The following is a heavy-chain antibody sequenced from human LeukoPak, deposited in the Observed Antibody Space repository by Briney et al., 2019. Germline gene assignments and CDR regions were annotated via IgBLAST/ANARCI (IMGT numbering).Heavy chain of an antibody. Sequence: SETLSLTCAVYGGSFSGYYWSWIRQPPGKGLEWIGEINHSGSTNYNPSLKSRVTISVDTSKNQFSLKLSSVTAADTAVYYCARSSGYSSSWHFRAGAWFDPWGQGTLVTVSS. CDR2: INHSGST. J-gene: IGHJ5*02. V-gene: IGHV4-34*01. CDR3: ARSSGYSSSWHFRAGAWFDP. D-gene: IGHD6-13*01. CDR1: GGSFSGYY.